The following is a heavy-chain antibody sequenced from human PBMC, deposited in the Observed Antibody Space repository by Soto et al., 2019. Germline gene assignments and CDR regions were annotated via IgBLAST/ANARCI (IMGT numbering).Heavy chain of an antibody. J-gene: IGHJ1*01. D-gene: IGHD6-13*01. CDR3: AKDQDGYSRGYFQH. Sequence: QVQLVESGGGVVQPGRSLRLSCAASGFTFSSYGMHWVRQAPGKGLEWVAVISYDGSNKYYADSVKGRFTISRDNSKNTLYLQMNSLRAEDTAVYYWAKDQDGYSRGYFQHWGQGTLVTVSS. V-gene: IGHV3-30*18. CDR1: GFTFSSYG. CDR2: ISYDGSNK.